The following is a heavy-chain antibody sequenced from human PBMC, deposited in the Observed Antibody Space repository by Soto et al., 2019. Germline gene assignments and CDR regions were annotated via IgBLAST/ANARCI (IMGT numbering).Heavy chain of an antibody. Sequence: EVQLVESGGGLVQPGGSLKLSCAASGFTFSGSAMHWVRQTSGKGLEWVGRIRGKADNYATAYAASVKGRFTISRDDSKNTAYLQMNSLRTEDTAVYYCTKWEVGNSRPLDSWGQGTLVTVSS. D-gene: IGHD1-26*01. CDR3: TKWEVGNSRPLDS. V-gene: IGHV3-73*01. CDR1: GFTFSGSA. CDR2: IRGKADNYAT. J-gene: IGHJ5*01.